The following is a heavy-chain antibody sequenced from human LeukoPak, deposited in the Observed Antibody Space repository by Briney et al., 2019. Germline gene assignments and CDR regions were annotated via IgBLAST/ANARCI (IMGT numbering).Heavy chain of an antibody. CDR2: IYYSGST. J-gene: IGHJ6*02. CDR3: ALGQQLARGLHGMDV. CDR1: GGSISSSSYY. D-gene: IGHD6-13*01. Sequence: SETLSLTCTVSGGSISSSSYYWGWIRQPPGKGLEWIGSIYYSGSTYYNPSLKSRVTISVDTSKNQFSLKLSSVTAADTAVYYCALGQQLARGLHGMDVWGQGTTVTVSS. V-gene: IGHV4-39*01.